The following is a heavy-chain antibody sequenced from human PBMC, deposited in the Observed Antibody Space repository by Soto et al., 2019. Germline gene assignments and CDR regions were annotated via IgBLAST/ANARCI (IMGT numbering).Heavy chain of an antibody. CDR2: IIPIFGTA. V-gene: IGHV1-69*13. CDR1: GGTFSSYA. D-gene: IGHD6-19*01. CDR3: ARQGYSSGRALFF. Sequence: SVKVSCKASGGTFSSYAISWVRQAPGQGLEWMGGIIPIFGTANYAQKFQGRVTITADESTSTAYMELSSLRSEDTAVYYCARQGYSSGRALFFWGQGTLVTVSS. J-gene: IGHJ4*02.